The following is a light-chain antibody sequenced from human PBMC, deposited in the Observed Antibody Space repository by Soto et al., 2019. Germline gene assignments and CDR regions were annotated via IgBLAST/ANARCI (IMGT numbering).Light chain of an antibody. CDR1: QSVTSSY. CDR2: GSY. J-gene: IGKJ2*01. V-gene: IGKV3-20*01. Sequence: EIVLTQSPGTLSLSPGERATLSCRASQSVTSSYLAWYPQKPGQPPRLLSFGSYRRATGIPDRFSGSGSGTEFTLTINRLEPEDFVVYYCQLYGSSTLYTFGQGTKLEIK. CDR3: QLYGSSTLYT.